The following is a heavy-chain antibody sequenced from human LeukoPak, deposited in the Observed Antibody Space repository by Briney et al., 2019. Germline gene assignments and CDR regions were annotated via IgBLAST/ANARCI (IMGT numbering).Heavy chain of an antibody. CDR1: GFTVSSNY. Sequence: VWSVRLSCAASGFTVSSNYMSWVRQAPGKGLEWVSVIYSGGSTYYTDSVKGRFTISRDNSKNTVYLQMNSLRAEDTAVYYCAGANSDHEDYWGQGILASVSS. V-gene: IGHV3-53*01. CDR2: IYSGGST. J-gene: IGHJ4*02. CDR3: AGANSDHEDY. D-gene: IGHD2-21*01.